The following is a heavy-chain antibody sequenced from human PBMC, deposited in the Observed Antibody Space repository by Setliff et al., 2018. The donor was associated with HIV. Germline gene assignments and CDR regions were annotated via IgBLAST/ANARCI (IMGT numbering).Heavy chain of an antibody. CDR2: ISAYNGNT. Sequence: EASVKVSCKASGYTFTSYGISWVRQAPGQGLEWMGWISAYNGNTNYAQKLQGRVTMTTDTSTSTAYMELRSLRSDDTAVYYCARDRFAVAGTYDYYGMDVWGQGTTVTVSS. J-gene: IGHJ6*02. D-gene: IGHD6-19*01. CDR1: GYTFTSYG. CDR3: ARDRFAVAGTYDYYGMDV. V-gene: IGHV1-18*01.